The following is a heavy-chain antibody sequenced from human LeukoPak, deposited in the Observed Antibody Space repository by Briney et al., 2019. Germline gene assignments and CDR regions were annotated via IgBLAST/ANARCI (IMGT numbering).Heavy chain of an antibody. Sequence: GGSLRLSCAASGFTVSIYAMSWVRQAPGKGLEWVSSISGGGDYTYYADSVKGRFTISRDNSKNTLYVQMKRLRAEDTAMYYCAKDRGSGWYQAIDSWGQGTLVTVYS. CDR2: ISGGGDYT. V-gene: IGHV3-23*01. J-gene: IGHJ4*02. CDR1: GFTVSIYA. CDR3: AKDRGSGWYQAIDS. D-gene: IGHD6-19*01.